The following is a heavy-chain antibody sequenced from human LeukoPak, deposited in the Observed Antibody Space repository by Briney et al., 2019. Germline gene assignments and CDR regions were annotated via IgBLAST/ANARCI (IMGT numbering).Heavy chain of an antibody. J-gene: IGHJ4*02. CDR2: ISAYNGNT. CDR1: GGTFSSYA. CDR3: ARGIAAAGIGDEYYFDY. V-gene: IGHV1-18*01. Sequence: ASVKVSCKASGGTFSSYAISWVRQAPGQGLEWMGWISAYNGNTNYAQKLQGRVTMTTDTSTSTAYMELRSLRSDDTAVYYCARGIAAAGIGDEYYFDYWGQGTLVTVSS. D-gene: IGHD6-13*01.